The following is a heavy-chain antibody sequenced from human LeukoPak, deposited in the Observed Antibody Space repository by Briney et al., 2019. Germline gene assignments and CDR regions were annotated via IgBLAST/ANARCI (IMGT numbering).Heavy chain of an antibody. CDR1: GGSISSSSYY. Sequence: SETLSLTCTVSGGSISSSSYYWGLIRQPPGKGLEWVGSFYYSGSTYYNPSLKSRVTISVDTSKNQFSLKLSSVTAADTAVYYCARQRPQVVVPAAMSNWFDPWGQGTLVTVSS. D-gene: IGHD2-2*01. V-gene: IGHV4-39*01. J-gene: IGHJ5*02. CDR3: ARQRPQVVVPAAMSNWFDP. CDR2: FYYSGST.